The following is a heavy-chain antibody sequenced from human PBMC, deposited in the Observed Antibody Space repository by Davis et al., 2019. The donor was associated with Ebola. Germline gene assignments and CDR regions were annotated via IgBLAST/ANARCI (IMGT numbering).Heavy chain of an antibody. CDR1: LYTFTDYY. CDR2: INPNCGGT. CDR3: ARDPGYCSSTSRYGYGMDV. J-gene: IGHJ6*02. Sequence: SVPVSCLASLYTFTDYYMHCVRPAPLHGLQLLGLINPNCGGTNYAQKFQGWVTMTRDTSISTAYMELSRLRSDDTAVYYCARDPGYCSSTSRYGYGMDVWGQGTTVTAS. V-gene: IGHV1-2*04. D-gene: IGHD2-2*01.